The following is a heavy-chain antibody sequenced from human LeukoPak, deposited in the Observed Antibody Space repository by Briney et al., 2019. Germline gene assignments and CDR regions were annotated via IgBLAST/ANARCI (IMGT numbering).Heavy chain of an antibody. Sequence: GGSLRLSCAASGFTVSDDYMSWVRQAPGKGLEWGSVIYSGGTTDYADSVKGRFTISRDNSKNTLYLQMTSLRAEDTAVYYCARDGVWATFDYWGQRTRVTVSS. V-gene: IGHV3-66*01. D-gene: IGHD2-8*01. CDR2: IYSGGTT. J-gene: IGHJ4*02. CDR3: ARDGVWATFDY. CDR1: GFTVSDDY.